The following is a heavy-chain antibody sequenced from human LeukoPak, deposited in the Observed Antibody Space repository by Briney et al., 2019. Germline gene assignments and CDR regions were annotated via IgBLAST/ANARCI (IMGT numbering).Heavy chain of an antibody. CDR3: ARETKGCSGGSCLVYYFDY. Sequence: PAQTLSLTCTVSGGSICSGDYYWSWIRRPPGRGLEWIGYMYYSGSTYYNPSLKSRVTIAVDTSKNQFSLKLSSVTAADTAVYYCARETKGCSGGSCLVYYFDYWGQGTLVTVSS. J-gene: IGHJ4*02. CDR2: MYYSGST. D-gene: IGHD2-15*01. CDR1: GGSICSGDYY. V-gene: IGHV4-30-4*01.